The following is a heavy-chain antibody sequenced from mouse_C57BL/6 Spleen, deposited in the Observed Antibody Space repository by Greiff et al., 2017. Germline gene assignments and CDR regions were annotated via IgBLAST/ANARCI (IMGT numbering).Heavy chain of an antibody. CDR3: ARPIYYDYDRVFAY. Sequence: VQLQQSGPELVKPGASVKISCKASGYTFTDYYMNWVKQSHGKSLEWIGDINPNNGGTSYNQKFKGKATLTVDKSSSTAYMELRSLTSEDSAVYYCARPIYYDYDRVFAYWGQGTLVTVSA. D-gene: IGHD2-4*01. CDR2: INPNNGGT. J-gene: IGHJ3*01. CDR1: GYTFTDYY. V-gene: IGHV1-26*01.